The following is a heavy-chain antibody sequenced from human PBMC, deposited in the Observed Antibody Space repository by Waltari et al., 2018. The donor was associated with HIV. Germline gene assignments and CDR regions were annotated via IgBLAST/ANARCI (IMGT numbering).Heavy chain of an antibody. Sequence: EVQLVESGGDLVKPGGSLRLACAVSGITLKNAWLSWVRQAPGKGLEWLGTIKSRADGGTRDYAASVSGRFIISTDDLNNTLFLQMNKLKVEDTALYYCSTFEMGSSRDFWGQGTLVTVSS. D-gene: IGHD1-26*01. J-gene: IGHJ4*02. V-gene: IGHV3-15*01. CDR3: STFEMGSSRDF. CDR1: GITLKNAW. CDR2: IKSRADGGTR.